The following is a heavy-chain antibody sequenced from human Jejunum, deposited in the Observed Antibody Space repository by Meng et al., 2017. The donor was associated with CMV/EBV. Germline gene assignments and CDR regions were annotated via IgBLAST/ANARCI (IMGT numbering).Heavy chain of an antibody. CDR2: INPNSGAT. CDR1: EYTLTDYY. D-gene: IGHD2-15*01. CDR3: ARDLLGSLNWFDP. Sequence: KSSEYTLTDYYLHWVRQAPGQGLEWMGRINPNSGATGYAQRFQGRVTMTRDTSINTVYMELTSLRSDDTAMYYCARDLLGSLNWFDPWGQGALVTVSS. J-gene: IGHJ5*02. V-gene: IGHV1-2*06.